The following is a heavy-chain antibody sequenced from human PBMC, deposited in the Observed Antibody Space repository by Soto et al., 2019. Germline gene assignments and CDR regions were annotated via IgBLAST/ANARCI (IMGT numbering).Heavy chain of an antibody. CDR2: IFPSGIT. J-gene: IGHJ4*02. CDR1: GCSIRSNNF. Sequence: VQLPQSGPRLVMPAGTLALTCAVSGCSIRSNNFWSWVRHPPGKRLEWIGEIFPSGITHYNPSLKPRVTISVDKSKNQVPLKLISVTAADTAVYYCARVDSGSYSDYWGQGTLVTVAS. V-gene: IGHV4-4*02. CDR3: ARVDSGSYSDY. D-gene: IGHD1-26*01.